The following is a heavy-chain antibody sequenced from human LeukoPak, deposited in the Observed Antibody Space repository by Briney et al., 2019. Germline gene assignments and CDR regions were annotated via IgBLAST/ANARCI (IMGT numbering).Heavy chain of an antibody. Sequence: PSETLSLTCTVSGGSISSSYYWGWIRQPPGKGLEWIGSIYYSGSTYYNPSLKGRVTISVDTSKNQFSLKLSSVTAADTAVYYCARTVRYSGSYFKGSNFDYWGQGTLVTVSS. D-gene: IGHD1-26*01. CDR3: ARTVRYSGSYFKGSNFDY. V-gene: IGHV4-39*01. CDR1: GGSISSSYY. J-gene: IGHJ4*02. CDR2: IYYSGST.